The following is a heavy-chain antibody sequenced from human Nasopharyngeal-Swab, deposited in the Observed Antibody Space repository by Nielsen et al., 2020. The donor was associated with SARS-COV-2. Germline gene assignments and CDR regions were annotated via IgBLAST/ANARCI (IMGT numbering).Heavy chain of an antibody. J-gene: IGHJ4*02. V-gene: IGHV4-4*02. CDR3: ARVPPRYCSSTSCYTTPGDY. Sequence: SETLSLTCAVSGGSISSGNWWSWVRQPPGKGLEWIGEIYHSGSTNYNPSLKSRVTISVDKSKNQFSLKLSSVTAADTAVYYCARVPPRYCSSTSCYTTPGDYWGQGTLVTVSS. CDR2: IYHSGST. CDR1: GGSISSGNW. D-gene: IGHD2-2*02.